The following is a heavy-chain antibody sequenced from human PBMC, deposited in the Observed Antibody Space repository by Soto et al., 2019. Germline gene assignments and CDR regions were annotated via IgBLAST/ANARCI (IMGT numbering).Heavy chain of an antibody. Sequence: QSGGSLRLSCAASGFTFSSYSMSWVRQAPGKGLEWVSGFRSGGDDETTYYADAVRGRFTISRDNSKNTLFLQMNSLRAEDTAIHYCAKKVNSGSGSQFFDYWGQGTLVTVSS. V-gene: IGHV3-23*01. CDR1: GFTFSSYS. CDR2: FRSGGDDETT. J-gene: IGHJ4*02. D-gene: IGHD3-10*01. CDR3: AKKVNSGSGSQFFDY.